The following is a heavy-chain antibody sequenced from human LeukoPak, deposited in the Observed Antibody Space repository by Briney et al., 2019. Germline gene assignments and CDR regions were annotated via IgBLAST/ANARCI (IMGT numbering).Heavy chain of an antibody. CDR2: IHSSGYT. D-gene: IGHD4-23*01. J-gene: IGHJ4*02. Sequence: KSSETLSLTCTVSGGSISSYYWSWIRQPPGQGLEWIAYIHSSGYTNYNPSLKSRVTISVDTSKNQFSLKVTSVTAADTAVYYCASGYGGNSLIFDYWGQGTLVTVSS. V-gene: IGHV4-4*09. CDR1: GGSISSYY. CDR3: ASGYGGNSLIFDY.